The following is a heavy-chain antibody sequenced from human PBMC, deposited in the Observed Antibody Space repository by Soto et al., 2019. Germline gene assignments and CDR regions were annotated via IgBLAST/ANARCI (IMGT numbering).Heavy chain of an antibody. Sequence: EVQLLESGGGLVQPGGSLRLSCAASGFTFSSYAMSWVRQAPGKGLEWVSAISDSGGWTYYADSVKGRFTISRDNSKNTVYLLMNSLRAEDTAVYYCAKERECSSTSCYAGWGNWFDPWGQGTLVTVSS. CDR1: GFTFSSYA. J-gene: IGHJ5*02. CDR3: AKERECSSTSCYAGWGNWFDP. D-gene: IGHD2-2*01. CDR2: ISDSGGWT. V-gene: IGHV3-23*01.